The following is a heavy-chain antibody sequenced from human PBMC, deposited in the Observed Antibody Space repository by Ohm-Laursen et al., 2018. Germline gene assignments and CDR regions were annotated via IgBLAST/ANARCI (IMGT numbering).Heavy chain of an antibody. Sequence: SLRLSCAATGFTFKNHGMHWDRKAQGKGLEWVEFIWFDERDRNFIDSVRGRFTISRDNFNNMLYLQMNSLRAEDTAVYYCARFTGSECCGTLDIWGRGTRVTVSS. J-gene: IGHJ3*02. D-gene: IGHD2-15*01. V-gene: IGHV3-33*01. CDR2: IWFDERDR. CDR1: GFTFKNHG. CDR3: ARFTGSECCGTLDI.